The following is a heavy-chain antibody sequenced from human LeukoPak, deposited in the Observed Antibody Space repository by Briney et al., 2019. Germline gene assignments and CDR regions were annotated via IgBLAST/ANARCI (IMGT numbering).Heavy chain of an antibody. J-gene: IGHJ4*02. CDR3: ARGRDGYNWIDY. V-gene: IGHV3-33*01. Sequence: GGSLRLSCAASGFTFSSCGMHWVRQAPGKGLEWVAVIWYDGTNKYYADSVKGRFTISRDNSKNTLYLQMNSLRAEDTAGYYCARGRDGYNWIDYWGQGTLVTVSS. D-gene: IGHD5-24*01. CDR1: GFTFSSCG. CDR2: IWYDGTNK.